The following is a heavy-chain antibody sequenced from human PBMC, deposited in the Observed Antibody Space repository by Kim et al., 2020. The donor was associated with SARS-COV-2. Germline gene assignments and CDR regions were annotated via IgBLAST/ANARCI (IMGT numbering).Heavy chain of an antibody. V-gene: IGHV3-23*01. D-gene: IGHD6-13*01. Sequence: ADSVKGRFTISRDNSKNTLYLQMNSLRAEDTAVYYCAKDLGNSSSNWFDPWGQGTLVTVSS. J-gene: IGHJ5*02. CDR3: AKDLGNSSSNWFDP.